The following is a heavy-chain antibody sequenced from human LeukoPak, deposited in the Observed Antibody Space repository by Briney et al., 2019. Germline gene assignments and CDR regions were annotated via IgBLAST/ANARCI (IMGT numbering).Heavy chain of an antibody. V-gene: IGHV3-30-3*01. D-gene: IGHD3-22*01. J-gene: IGHJ4*02. CDR1: GFTFSSYA. CDR3: ARSRVVATDY. CDR2: ISYDGSNK. Sequence: PGGSLRLSCAASGFTFSSYAMHWVRQAPGKGLEWVAVISYDGSNKYYADSVKGRFTISRDNSKNTLYLQMNSLRAEDTAVYYCARSRVVATDYWGQGTLVTVSS.